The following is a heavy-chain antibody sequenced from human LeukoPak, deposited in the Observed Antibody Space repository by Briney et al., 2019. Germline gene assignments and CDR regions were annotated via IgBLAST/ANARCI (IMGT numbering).Heavy chain of an antibody. CDR3: ARKGTADTAMVHIDY. J-gene: IGHJ4*02. CDR1: GYSFISYW. D-gene: IGHD5-18*01. Sequence: GESLKISFKGSGYSFISYWIGWVRQMPGKGLEWMGIIYPGDSDTRYSPSVQGQDTISADKSISTAYLQLNNLTYSDTAIHYCARKGTADTAMVHIDYWGQGTLVTVSP. V-gene: IGHV5-51*01. CDR2: IYPGDSDT.